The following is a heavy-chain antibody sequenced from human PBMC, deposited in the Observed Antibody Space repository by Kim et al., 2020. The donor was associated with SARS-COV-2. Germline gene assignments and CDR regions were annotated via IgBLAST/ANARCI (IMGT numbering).Heavy chain of an antibody. D-gene: IGHD3-10*01. CDR1: GGTFSSYA. Sequence: SVKVSCKASGGTFSSYAISWVRQAPGQGLEWMGGIIPIFGTANYAQKFQGRVTITADESTSTAYMELSSLRSEDTAVYYCARERVSTLWYYYGMDVWGQGTTVTVSS. J-gene: IGHJ6*02. CDR2: IIPIFGTA. CDR3: ARERVSTLWYYYGMDV. V-gene: IGHV1-69*13.